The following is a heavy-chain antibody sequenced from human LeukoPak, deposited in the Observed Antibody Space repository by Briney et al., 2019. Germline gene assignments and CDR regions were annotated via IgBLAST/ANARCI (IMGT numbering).Heavy chain of an antibody. CDR2: IPHDGSNK. D-gene: IGHD2-15*01. CDR3: ARDTGVVVVAAITYYFDY. Sequence: GRSLRLSCAASGFTFRSYSMHWDRQAPGKGLEWVAVIPHDGSNKYYADSVKGRFTISRDNSKNTLYLQMNSLRAEDTAVYYCARDTGVVVVAAITYYFDYWGQGTLVTVSS. V-gene: IGHV3-30*03. J-gene: IGHJ4*02. CDR1: GFTFRSYS.